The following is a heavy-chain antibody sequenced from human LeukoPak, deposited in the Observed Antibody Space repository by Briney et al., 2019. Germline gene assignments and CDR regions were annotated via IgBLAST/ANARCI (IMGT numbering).Heavy chain of an antibody. CDR2: IYHGGRT. V-gene: IGHV4-30-2*01. CDR3: ARTFQAPSYGDSDSRTKYPYSMDV. J-gene: IGHJ6*02. Sequence: SQTLXLTCAVSGASIDAAGYSWNWIRQAXGXXXEWXGXIYHGGRTSYKSSLKSRVTISVDTSKNHFSLKLTSVTAADTAVYYCARTFQAPSYGDSDSRTKYPYSMDVWGQGTMVAVSS. D-gene: IGHD4-17*01. CDR1: GASIDAAGYS.